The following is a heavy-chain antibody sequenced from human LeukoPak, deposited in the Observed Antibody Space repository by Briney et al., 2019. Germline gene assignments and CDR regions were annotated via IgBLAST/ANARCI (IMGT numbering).Heavy chain of an antibody. CDR2: IIPIFGTA. Sequence: GASVKVSCKASGGTFSSYAISWVRQAPGQGLEWMGGIIPIFGTANCAQKFQGRVTITTDEFTSTAYMELSSLRSEDTAVYYCARARAGQDAFDIWGQGTVVTVSS. CDR3: ARARAGQDAFDI. V-gene: IGHV1-69*05. J-gene: IGHJ3*02. D-gene: IGHD6-19*01. CDR1: GGTFSSYA.